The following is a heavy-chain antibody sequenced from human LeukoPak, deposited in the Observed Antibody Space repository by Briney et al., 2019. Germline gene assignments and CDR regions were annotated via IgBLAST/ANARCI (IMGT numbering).Heavy chain of an antibody. D-gene: IGHD3-10*01. V-gene: IGHV3-9*03. CDR3: AKDMNYYGSGSYRWGAFDI. J-gene: IGHJ3*02. CDR2: ISWNSGSI. Sequence: PGGSLRLSCAASGFTFDDYAMHWVRHAPGKGLEWVSGISWNSGSIVYADSVKGRFTISRDNAKNSLYLQMNSLRAEDMALYYCAKDMNYYGSGSYRWGAFDIWGQGTMVTVSS. CDR1: GFTFDDYA.